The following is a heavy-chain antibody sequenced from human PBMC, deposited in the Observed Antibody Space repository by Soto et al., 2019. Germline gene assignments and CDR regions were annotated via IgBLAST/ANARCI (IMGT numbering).Heavy chain of an antibody. CDR2: ITPMFGTA. J-gene: IGHJ2*01. D-gene: IGHD6-19*01. V-gene: IGHV1-69*05. Sequence: QVQLVQSGAEVKKYGSSVKVSCKASGGTFSRYAISWVRQAPGQGLEWMGGITPMFGTANYAQRFQGRATITXXEXTXLAYMQLSSLRSDDPAVYYCAQTLGLAVAGPGRFDLWGRGTLVTVSS. CDR3: AQTLGLAVAGPGRFDL. CDR1: GGTFSRYA.